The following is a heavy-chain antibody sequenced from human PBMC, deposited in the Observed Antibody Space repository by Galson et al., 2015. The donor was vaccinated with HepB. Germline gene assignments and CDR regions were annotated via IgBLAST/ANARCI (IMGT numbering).Heavy chain of an antibody. CDR2: IYPGDSDT. D-gene: IGHD6-19*01. V-gene: IGHV5-51*01. Sequence: QSGAEVKKPGESLKIPCKGSGYSFTSYWIGWVRQMPGKGLEWMGIIYPGDSDTRYSPSFQGHVTISADKSISTAYLQWSSLKASDTAMYYCARRLYSSGWLDNWFDPWGQGTLVTVSS. CDR1: GYSFTSYW. CDR3: ARRLYSSGWLDNWFDP. J-gene: IGHJ5*02.